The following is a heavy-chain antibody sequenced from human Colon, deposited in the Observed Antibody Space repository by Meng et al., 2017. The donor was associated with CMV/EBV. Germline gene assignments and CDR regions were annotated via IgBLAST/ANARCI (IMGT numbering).Heavy chain of an antibody. Sequence: ASGFSFNAYSMSWIRQAPGKGLEWISYISSSGRTIYYADSVRGRFTISRDNARNSLFLQMNTLRADDTAVYYCVRTPAAATGWVDPWGQGTLVTVSS. CDR2: ISSSGRTI. CDR1: GFSFNAYS. J-gene: IGHJ5*02. D-gene: IGHD6-13*01. CDR3: VRTPAAATGWVDP. V-gene: IGHV3-11*01.